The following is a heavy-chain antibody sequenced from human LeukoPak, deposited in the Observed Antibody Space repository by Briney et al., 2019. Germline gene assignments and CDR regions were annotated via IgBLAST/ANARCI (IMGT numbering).Heavy chain of an antibody. Sequence: SETLSLTCTVSGGSISSGDYYWSWIRQPPGKGLEWIGYIYYSGSTYYNPSLKSRVTISVDTSKNQFSLKLSSVTAADTAVYYCARYPDFYYFDYWGQGTLVTVSS. J-gene: IGHJ4*02. CDR1: GGSISSGDYY. CDR3: ARYPDFYYFDY. D-gene: IGHD3-3*01. CDR2: IYYSGST. V-gene: IGHV4-30-4*01.